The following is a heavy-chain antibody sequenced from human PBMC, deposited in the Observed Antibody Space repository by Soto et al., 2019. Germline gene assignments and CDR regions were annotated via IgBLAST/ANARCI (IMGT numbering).Heavy chain of an antibody. V-gene: IGHV1-69*01. Sequence: QVQLVQSGAEVKKPGSSVKVSCKASGGTFSSYAISWVRQAPGQGLEWMGGIIPIFGTANYAQKFQGRVTITADESTSTAYKQLSSLTSEDTAVYYCASSYGDYVYFDYWGQGTLVTVSS. CDR1: GGTFSSYA. CDR2: IIPIFGTA. D-gene: IGHD4-17*01. CDR3: ASSYGDYVYFDY. J-gene: IGHJ4*02.